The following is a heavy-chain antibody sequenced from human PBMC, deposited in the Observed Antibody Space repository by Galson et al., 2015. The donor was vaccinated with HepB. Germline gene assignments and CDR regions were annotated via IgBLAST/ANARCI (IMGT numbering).Heavy chain of an antibody. CDR1: GFTFSDYY. V-gene: IGHV3-11*06. CDR3: ARDRSQGWLNYYDSSGYYYPRLYYFDY. Sequence: SLRLSCAASGFTFSDYYMSWIRQAPGKGLEWVSYISSSSSYTNYADSVKGRFTISRDNAKNSLYLQMNSLRAEDTAVYYCARDRSQGWLNYYDSSGYYYPRLYYFDYWGQGTLVTVSS. CDR2: ISSSSSYT. J-gene: IGHJ4*02. D-gene: IGHD3-22*01.